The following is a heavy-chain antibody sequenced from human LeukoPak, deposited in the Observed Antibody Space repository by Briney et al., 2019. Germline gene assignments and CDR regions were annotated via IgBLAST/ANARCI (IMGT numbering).Heavy chain of an antibody. CDR1: GFTLSSYW. V-gene: IGHV3-74*01. D-gene: IGHD3-22*01. J-gene: IGHJ1*01. CDR3: ARAPSEIGGYYPEYFRH. CDR2: IKSDGRT. Sequence: GGSLRLSCAASGFTLSSYWMHWVRQAPGKGLVWVSRIKSDGRTNYADSVKGRFTISRDNAKNTVSLQMNSLRAEDTGVYYCARAPSEIGGYYPEYFRHWGQGTVVIVSS.